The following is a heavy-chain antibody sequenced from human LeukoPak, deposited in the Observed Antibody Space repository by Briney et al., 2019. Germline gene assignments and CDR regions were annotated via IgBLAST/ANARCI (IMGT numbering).Heavy chain of an antibody. J-gene: IGHJ6*02. CDR3: ARLKFMNYYDDSGSGMDV. V-gene: IGHV5-51*01. CDR1: GYTFIDFW. CDR2: IYPGDSNT. D-gene: IGHD3-22*01. Sequence: GESLKISCKGSGYTFIDFWIGWARQMPGKGLEWMGIIYPGDSNTRYSPSFQGQVTFSVDKSLSTAYLQWSSLQASDTAMYYCARLKFMNYYDDSGSGMDVWGQGTTVTVSS.